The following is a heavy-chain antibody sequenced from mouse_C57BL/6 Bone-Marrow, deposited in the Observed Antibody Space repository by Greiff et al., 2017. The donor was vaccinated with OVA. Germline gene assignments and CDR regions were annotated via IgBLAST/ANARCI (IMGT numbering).Heavy chain of an antibody. D-gene: IGHD1-1*01. V-gene: IGHV1-82*01. CDR1: GYAFSSSW. CDR2: IYPGDGDT. Sequence: ESGPELVKPGASVKISCKASGYAFSSSWMNWVKQRPGKGLEWIGRIYPGDGDTNYNGKFKGKATLTADKSSSTAYMQLSSLTSEDSAVYFCARDGSPYFDYWGQGTTLTVSS. CDR3: ARDGSPYFDY. J-gene: IGHJ2*01.